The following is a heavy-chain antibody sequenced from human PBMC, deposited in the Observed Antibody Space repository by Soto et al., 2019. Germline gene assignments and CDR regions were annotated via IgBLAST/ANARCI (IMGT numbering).Heavy chain of an antibody. J-gene: IGHJ4*02. Sequence: QVQLQESGPGLVKPSETLSLTCTVSGGSISSYYWSWIRQPPGKGLEWIGHIYYTGSTNYNPSLKSRVTISVDTSKNQFSLKLSSVTAADTAVYYCARSPGYYFDYWGQGTLVTVSS. V-gene: IGHV4-59*08. CDR1: GGSISSYY. CDR3: ARSPGYYFDY. D-gene: IGHD3-10*01. CDR2: IYYTGST.